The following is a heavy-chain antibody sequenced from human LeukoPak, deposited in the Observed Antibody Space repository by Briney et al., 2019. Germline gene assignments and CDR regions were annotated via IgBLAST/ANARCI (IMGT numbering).Heavy chain of an antibody. J-gene: IGHJ4*02. D-gene: IGHD5-18*01. CDR3: AKDIGERGYKDY. Sequence: PGGSLRLSCAASGLTFSSYEMNWVRQAPGKGLEWVSYISSSGSPIYYADSVKGRFTISRDNAKNSLYLQMNSLRTEDTAFYYCAKDIGERGYKDYWGQGTLVTVSS. CDR2: ISSSGSPI. V-gene: IGHV3-48*03. CDR1: GLTFSSYE.